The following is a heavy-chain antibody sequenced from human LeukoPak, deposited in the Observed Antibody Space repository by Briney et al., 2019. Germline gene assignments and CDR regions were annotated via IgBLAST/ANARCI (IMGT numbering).Heavy chain of an antibody. V-gene: IGHV4-59*12. CDR2: IYYSGST. CDR1: GGSISSYY. D-gene: IGHD3-9*01. J-gene: IGHJ4*02. CDR3: ARGNLGYYDILTGYYYFDY. Sequence: SETLSLTCTVSGGSISSYYWSWIRQPPGKGLEWIGYIYYSGSTNYNPSLKSRVTISVDTSKNQFSLKLSSVTAADTAVYYCARGNLGYYDILTGYYYFDYWGQGTLVTVSS.